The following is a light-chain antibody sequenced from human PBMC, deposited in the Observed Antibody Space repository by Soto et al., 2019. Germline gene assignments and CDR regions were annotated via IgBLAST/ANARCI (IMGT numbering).Light chain of an antibody. CDR3: CSYTATTTYV. Sequence: ALTQPASVSGSPGQSISISCTGTGNDVGGYTFVSWYQQHPDKVPKLVIFDVNRRPSGVSDRFSGSKSVNAASLTISGLQAEDEADYYCCSYTATTTYVFGTGTKLTVL. J-gene: IGLJ1*01. V-gene: IGLV2-14*03. CDR1: GNDVGGYTF. CDR2: DVN.